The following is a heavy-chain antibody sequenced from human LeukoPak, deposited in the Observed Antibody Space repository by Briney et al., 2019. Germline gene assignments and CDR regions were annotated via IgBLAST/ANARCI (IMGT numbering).Heavy chain of an antibody. CDR1: GGSISSSTYY. CDR3: ARPHYYYMDV. CDR2: IYYSGST. J-gene: IGHJ6*03. V-gene: IGHV4-39*07. Sequence: SETLSLTCTVSGGSISSSTYYWGWIRQPPGKGLEWIGSIYYSGSTYYNPSLKSRVTISVDTSKNQFSLKLSSVAAADTAVYYCARPHYYYMDVWGKGTTVTVSS.